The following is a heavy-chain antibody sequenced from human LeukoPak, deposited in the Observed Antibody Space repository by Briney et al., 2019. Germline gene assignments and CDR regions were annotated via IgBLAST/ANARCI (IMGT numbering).Heavy chain of an antibody. Sequence: GGSLRHSCAASGFTFSSYWMHWVRQAPGKGLVWVSRINSDGSSTSYADSVKGRFTFSRDNAKNTLYLQMNSLGVEDTAVYYCTRDYNHGMDVWGQGTTVTVSS. CDR3: TRDYNHGMDV. CDR1: GFTFSSYW. J-gene: IGHJ6*02. CDR2: INSDGSST. V-gene: IGHV3-74*01.